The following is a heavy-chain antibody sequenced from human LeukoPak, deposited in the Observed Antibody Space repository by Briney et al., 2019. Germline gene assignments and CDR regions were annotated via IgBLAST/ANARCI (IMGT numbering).Heavy chain of an antibody. V-gene: IGHV4-39*07. CDR3: AREGTAAGTNYFDY. D-gene: IGHD6-13*01. J-gene: IGHJ4*02. CDR2: IYYSGST. CDR1: GGSISSSSYY. Sequence: SETLSLTCTVSGGSISSSSYYWGWLRQPPGKELEWNGSIYYSGSTYYNPSLKSRVTISVDTSKNQFSLKLSSVTAADRAVYYCAREGTAAGTNYFDYWGQGTLVTVSS.